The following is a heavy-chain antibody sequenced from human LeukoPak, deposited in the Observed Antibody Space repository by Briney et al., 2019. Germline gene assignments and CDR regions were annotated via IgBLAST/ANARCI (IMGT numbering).Heavy chain of an antibody. V-gene: IGHV3-53*04. J-gene: IGHJ4*02. CDR1: GFTFSNNY. D-gene: IGHD6-19*01. Sequence: PGGSLRLSCAASGFTFSNNYMSWVRQAPGKGLDWVSIIYRDGSTFYADSVKGRFTISRHNSENTLYLQMNSLRPEDTAVYYCGRVGVGAVAGNYLDYWGQGTLVTVSS. CDR2: IYRDGST. CDR3: GRVGVGAVAGNYLDY.